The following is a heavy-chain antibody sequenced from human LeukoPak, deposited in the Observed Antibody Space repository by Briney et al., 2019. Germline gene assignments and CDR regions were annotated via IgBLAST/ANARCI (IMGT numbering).Heavy chain of an antibody. V-gene: IGHV5-51*01. CDR1: GYSFTTHW. Sequence: GESLNISCHTSGYSFTTHWIAWVRQKPGKDLEWMAVIYPGDSDTRYSPSFQGQVTISADKSISTAYLQWSSLKASDTAMYYCVTRGWEMATIGGVVDYWGQGTLVTVSS. D-gene: IGHD5-24*01. CDR2: IYPGDSDT. J-gene: IGHJ4*02. CDR3: VTRGWEMATIGGVVDY.